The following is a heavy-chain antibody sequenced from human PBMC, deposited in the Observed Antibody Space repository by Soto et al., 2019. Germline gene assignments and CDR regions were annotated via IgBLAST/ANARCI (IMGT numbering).Heavy chain of an antibody. CDR2: MNPNSGNT. D-gene: IGHD3-3*01. CDR1: GYTFTSYD. CDR3: ARGLDFWSGYSPRGTYYMDV. V-gene: IGHV1-8*01. J-gene: IGHJ6*03. Sequence: GASVKVSCKASGYTFTSYDINWVRQAPGQGPEWMGWMNPNSGNTGYAQKFQGRVTMTRNTSISTAYMELSSLRSEDTAVYYCARGLDFWSGYSPRGTYYMDVWGKGTTVTVSS.